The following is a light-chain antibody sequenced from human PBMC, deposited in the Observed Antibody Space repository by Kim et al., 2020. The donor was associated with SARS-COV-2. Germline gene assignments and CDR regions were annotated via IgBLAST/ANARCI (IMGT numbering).Light chain of an antibody. V-gene: IGLV2-8*01. Sequence: QSVTISCTGTSSDVGGYNYVSWYQQHPGKAPKLMIYDVNKRPSGVPDRFSGSKSDNTASLTVSGLQAEDEADYYCSSYAGSNNLVFGGGTKVTVL. CDR1: SSDVGGYNY. CDR2: DVN. CDR3: SSYAGSNNLV. J-gene: IGLJ2*01.